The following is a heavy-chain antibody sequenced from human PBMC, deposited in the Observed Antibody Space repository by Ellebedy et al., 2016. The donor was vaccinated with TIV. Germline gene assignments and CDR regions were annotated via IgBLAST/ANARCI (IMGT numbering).Heavy chain of an antibody. Sequence: GGSLRLSCAASGFTVSNTYMGWVRQAPGKGLEWVANINQDGSEQAYVDSVKGRFAISRDNAKNSLYLQMNSLRAEDTAVYYCARDGLGLTMVRYGMDVWGQGTTVTVSS. CDR1: GFTVSNTY. CDR3: ARDGLGLTMVRYGMDV. V-gene: IGHV3-7*01. CDR2: INQDGSEQ. J-gene: IGHJ6*02. D-gene: IGHD3-10*01.